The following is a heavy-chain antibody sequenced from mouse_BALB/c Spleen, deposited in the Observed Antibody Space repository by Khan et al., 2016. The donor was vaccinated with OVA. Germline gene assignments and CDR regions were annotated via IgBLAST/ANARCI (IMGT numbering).Heavy chain of an antibody. CDR3: ARSNYCGYTFAY. V-gene: IGHV1-77*01. CDR2: ISPGSGDT. J-gene: IGHJ3*01. CDR1: GYTFTDYY. Sequence: QVQLKESGAELARPGASVKLSCKASGYTFTDYYINWVKQRTGQGLEWIGEISPGSGDTYYNEKFKGKATLTADKSSSTAYMQLNSLTSEASACYFCARSNYCGYTFAYWGQGTLVTVSA. D-gene: IGHD1-2*01.